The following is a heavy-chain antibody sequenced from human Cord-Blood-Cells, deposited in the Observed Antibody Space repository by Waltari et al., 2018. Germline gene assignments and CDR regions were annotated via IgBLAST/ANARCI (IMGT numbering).Heavy chain of an antibody. J-gene: IGHJ3*02. D-gene: IGHD1-7*01. CDR2: INPNRGGT. CDR1: GYTFTGYY. V-gene: IGHV1-2*04. Sequence: QVQLGQSGAEVKKPGASVKVSCKASGYTFTGYYMHWVRPAPGQGLEWMGWINPNRGGTNVAQKLQCWVAMTRETSTSRAYMELRRLRSEDRVVYYCARDELGITGTYDPVDSWGPGAMVTVSS. CDR3: ARDELGITGTYDPVDS.